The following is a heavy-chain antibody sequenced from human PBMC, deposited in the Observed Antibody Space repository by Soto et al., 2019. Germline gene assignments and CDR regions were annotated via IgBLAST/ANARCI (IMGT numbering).Heavy chain of an antibody. CDR1: GGTFSSYA. V-gene: IGHV1-69*13. Sequence: SVKVSCKASGGTFSSYAISWVRQAPGQGLEWMGGIIPIFGTANYAQKFQGRVTITADESTSAAYMELSSLRSEDTAVYYCARGALYCSSTSCLRDYYYGMDVWGQGTTVTVSS. CDR3: ARGALYCSSTSCLRDYYYGMDV. CDR2: IIPIFGTA. D-gene: IGHD2-2*01. J-gene: IGHJ6*02.